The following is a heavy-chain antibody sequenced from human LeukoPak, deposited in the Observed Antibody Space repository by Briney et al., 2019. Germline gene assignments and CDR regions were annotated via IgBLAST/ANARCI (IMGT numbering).Heavy chain of an antibody. D-gene: IGHD5-18*01. J-gene: IGHJ4*02. CDR2: INPNSGNT. CDR3: ARDRRALQLWTIFDY. Sequence: ASVKVSCKASGYTFTSYDINWVRQATGQGLEWMGWINPNSGNTGYAQKFQGRVTITADESTSTAYMELSSLRSEDTAVYYCARDRRALQLWTIFDYWGQGTLVTVSS. CDR1: GYTFTSYD. V-gene: IGHV1-8*01.